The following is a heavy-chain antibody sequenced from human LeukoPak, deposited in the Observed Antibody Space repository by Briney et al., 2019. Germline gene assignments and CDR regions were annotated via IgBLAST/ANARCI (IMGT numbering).Heavy chain of an antibody. Sequence: GGSLRLSCAASGFTFSNAWMSWVRQAPGKGLEWVGRVKSKTDGGTTDYAAPVKGRFTISRDESKNTLYLQMNSLKTEDTAVYYCRGVAAAGGPYCFDYWGQGTLVTVSS. V-gene: IGHV3-15*01. CDR3: RGVAAAGGPYCFDY. CDR1: GFTFSNAW. CDR2: VKSKTDGGTT. D-gene: IGHD6-13*01. J-gene: IGHJ4*02.